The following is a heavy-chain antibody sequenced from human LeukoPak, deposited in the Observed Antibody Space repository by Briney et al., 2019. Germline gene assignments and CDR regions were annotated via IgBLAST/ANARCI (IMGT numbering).Heavy chain of an antibody. CDR3: AKGGSSWTTDLYYFDY. CDR1: GFTISSYA. V-gene: IGHV3-23*01. CDR2: ISGSGGST. Sequence: GGSLRLPCAASGFTISSYAMSWVRQAPGKGLEWVSAISGSGGSTYYADSVKGRFTISRDNSKNTLYLQMNSLRAEDAAVYYCAKGGSSWTTDLYYFDYWGQGTLVTVSS. D-gene: IGHD6-13*01. J-gene: IGHJ4*02.